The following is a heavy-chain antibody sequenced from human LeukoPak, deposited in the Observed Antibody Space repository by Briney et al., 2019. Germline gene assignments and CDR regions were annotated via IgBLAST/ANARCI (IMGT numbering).Heavy chain of an antibody. Sequence: SGTLSLTCTVSGGSISSYYWSWIRQPPGKGLEWIGWIYYSGSTNYNPSLKSRVTISVDTSKNQFSLKLSSVTAADTAFYYCATHKANWDTRFDYWGQGTLVTVSS. CDR2: IYYSGST. V-gene: IGHV4-59*08. J-gene: IGHJ4*02. CDR3: ATHKANWDTRFDY. CDR1: GGSISSYY. D-gene: IGHD7-27*01.